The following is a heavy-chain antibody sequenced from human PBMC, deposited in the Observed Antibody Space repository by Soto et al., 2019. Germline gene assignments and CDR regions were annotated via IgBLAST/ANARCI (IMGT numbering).Heavy chain of an antibody. V-gene: IGHV4-31*03. CDR2: IYYSGTT. CDR1: GGSISSGGYY. J-gene: IGHJ5*02. CDR3: ARAAAPCWFDP. Sequence: QVRLQESGPGLVKPSQTLSLTCIVSGGSISSGGYYWSWIRQHPGKGLELIGYIYYSGTTYYSPSLKRRVSISADTSKNQLSLKLSSVTAADTAVYYCARAAAPCWFDPGGQGTLVTVSS. D-gene: IGHD2-2*01.